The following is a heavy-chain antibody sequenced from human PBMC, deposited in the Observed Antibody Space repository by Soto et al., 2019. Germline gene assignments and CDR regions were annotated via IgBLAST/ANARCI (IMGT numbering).Heavy chain of an antibody. J-gene: IGHJ6*02. CDR1: GFTFSSYS. CDR2: ISSSSSYI. D-gene: IGHD1-26*01. Sequence: PGGSLRLSCAASGFTFSSYSMNWVRQAPGKGLEWVSSISSSSSYIYYADSVKGRFTISRDNAKNSLYLQMNSLRAEDTAVYYCARDLVGAPLFGISYYYGMDVWGQGTTVTFYS. CDR3: ARDLVGAPLFGISYYYGMDV. V-gene: IGHV3-21*01.